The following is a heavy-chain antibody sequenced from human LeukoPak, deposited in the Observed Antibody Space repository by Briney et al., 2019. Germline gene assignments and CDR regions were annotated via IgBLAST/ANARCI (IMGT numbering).Heavy chain of an antibody. CDR1: GYTFTSYP. Sequence: ASVQVSCKASGYTFTSYPMHWVRQAPGQGLEWMGIINPIGGSTNYAQKFQGRVTMTRDTSTSKVYMELSSLRSEDTAVYYCARLGYCSTTVCQWGQGTLVTVSP. J-gene: IGHJ4*02. V-gene: IGHV1-46*01. CDR2: INPIGGST. CDR3: ARLGYCSTTVCQ. D-gene: IGHD2-2*01.